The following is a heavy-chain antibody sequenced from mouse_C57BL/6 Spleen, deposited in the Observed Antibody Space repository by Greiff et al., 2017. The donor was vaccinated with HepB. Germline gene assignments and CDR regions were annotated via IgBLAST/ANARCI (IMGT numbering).Heavy chain of an antibody. V-gene: IGHV1-72*01. Sequence: QVQLQQPGAELVKPGASVKLSCKASGYTFTSYWMHWVKQRPGRGLEWIGRIDPNSGGTKYNEKFKSKATLTVDKPSSTAYMQLSSLTSEDSAVYYCARSEDEGYYDYDEGFAYWGQGTLVTVSA. CDR1: GYTFTSYW. D-gene: IGHD2-4*01. CDR2: IDPNSGGT. J-gene: IGHJ3*01. CDR3: ARSEDEGYYDYDEGFAY.